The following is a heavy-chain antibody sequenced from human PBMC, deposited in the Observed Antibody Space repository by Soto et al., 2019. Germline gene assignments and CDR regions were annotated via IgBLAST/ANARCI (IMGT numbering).Heavy chain of an antibody. CDR1: GFTFSSYG. J-gene: IGHJ6*02. Sequence: QVQLVESGGGVVQPGRSLRLSCAASGFTFSSYGMHWVRQAPGKGLEWVAVISYDGSNKYYADSVKGRFTISRDNSKNTLYLQMNSLRAEDTAVYYWAKDLARGGGSYYYYGMDVWGQGTTVTVSS. CDR2: ISYDGSNK. D-gene: IGHD1-26*01. CDR3: AKDLARGGGSYYYYGMDV. V-gene: IGHV3-30*18.